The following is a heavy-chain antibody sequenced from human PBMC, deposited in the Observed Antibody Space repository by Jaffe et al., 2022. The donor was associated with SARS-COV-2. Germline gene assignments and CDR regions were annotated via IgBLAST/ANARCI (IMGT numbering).Heavy chain of an antibody. CDR3: AKDTYYYDSSGYTAGFDP. J-gene: IGHJ5*02. CDR1: GFTFSSYA. CDR2: ISGSGGST. Sequence: EVQLLESGGGLVQPGGSLRLSCAASGFTFSSYAMSWVRQAPGKGLEWVSAISGSGGSTYYADSVKGRFTISRDNSKNTLYLQMNSLRAEDTAVYYCAKDTYYYDSSGYTAGFDPWGQGTLVTVSS. V-gene: IGHV3-23*01. D-gene: IGHD3-22*01.